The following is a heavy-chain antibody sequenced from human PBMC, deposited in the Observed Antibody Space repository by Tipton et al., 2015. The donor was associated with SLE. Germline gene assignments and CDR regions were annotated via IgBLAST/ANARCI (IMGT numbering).Heavy chain of an antibody. CDR1: GGSISSSSYY. CDR2: IYYSGST. J-gene: IGHJ4*02. V-gene: IGHV4-39*01. D-gene: IGHD7-27*01. CDR3: ARHEDWGIDY. Sequence: LRLSCTVSGGSISSSSYYWGWIRQPPGKGLEWIGSIYYSGSTYYNPSLKSRVTISVDTSKNQFSLKLSSGTAADTAVYYCARHEDWGIDYWGQGTLVTVSS.